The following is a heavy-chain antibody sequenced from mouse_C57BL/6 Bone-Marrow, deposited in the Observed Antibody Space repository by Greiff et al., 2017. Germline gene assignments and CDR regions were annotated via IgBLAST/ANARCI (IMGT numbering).Heavy chain of an antibody. J-gene: IGHJ3*01. Sequence: EVQVVESGGGLVKPGGSLKLSCAASGFTFSSYAMSWVRQTPEKRLEWVATISDGGSYTYYPDNVTGRFTISRDNAKNNLYLQMSHLKSEDTAMDYCARDDEAYWGQGTLVTVSA. CDR1: GFTFSSYA. CDR2: ISDGGSYT. CDR3: ARDDEAY. V-gene: IGHV5-4*01.